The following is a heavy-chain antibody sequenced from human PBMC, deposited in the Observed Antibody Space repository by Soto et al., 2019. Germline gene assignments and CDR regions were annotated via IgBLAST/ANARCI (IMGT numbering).Heavy chain of an antibody. CDR3: AGQDGYNWNSGVSGDYYYGMDV. J-gene: IGHJ6*02. CDR2: LYYSGST. Sequence: TVSAGSLRRSSYYWCWLRQPTGKGLEWIGSLYYSGSTYYNPSLKSRVTISLETSKNQCSLKLSSVTAADTAVYYCAGQDGYNWNSGVSGDYYYGMDVWGQGTTGT. V-gene: IGHV4-39*01. CDR1: AGSLRRSSYY. D-gene: IGHD1-7*01.